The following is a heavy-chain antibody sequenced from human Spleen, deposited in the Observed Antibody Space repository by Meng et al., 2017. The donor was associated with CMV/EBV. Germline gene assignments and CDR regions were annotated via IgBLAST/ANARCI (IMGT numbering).Heavy chain of an antibody. V-gene: IGHV1-18*01. Sequence: ASVKVSCKASGYTFTSYGMSWVRQAPGQGLEWMGWISTYNGNTNYAQNFQSRVSMTTDTSTRTAYLELRSLRSDDTAVYYCAKAGYYPYYSYYGMDVWGQGTAVTVSS. CDR1: GYTFTSYG. J-gene: IGHJ6*02. D-gene: IGHD3-22*01. CDR2: ISTYNGNT. CDR3: AKAGYYPYYSYYGMDV.